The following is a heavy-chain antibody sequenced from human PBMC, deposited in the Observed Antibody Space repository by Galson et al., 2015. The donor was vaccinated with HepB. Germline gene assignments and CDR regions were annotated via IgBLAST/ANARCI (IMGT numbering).Heavy chain of an antibody. CDR1: GGSLSGYY. D-gene: IGHD2-15*01. Sequence: ETLSLTCAVYGGSLSGYYWSWIRQPPGKGLEWIAEINHSGSTNYNPSLKSRVTISVDTSKKQFSLKMNSVTAADTAVYYCARRVVYWYFDLWGRGTLVTVSS. CDR2: INHSGST. CDR3: ARRVVYWYFDL. J-gene: IGHJ2*01. V-gene: IGHV4-34*01.